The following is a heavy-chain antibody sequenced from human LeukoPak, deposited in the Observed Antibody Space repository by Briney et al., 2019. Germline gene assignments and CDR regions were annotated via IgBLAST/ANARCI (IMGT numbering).Heavy chain of an antibody. CDR1: GYTFTGYY. J-gene: IGHJ4*02. V-gene: IGHV1-2*02. CDR2: INPNSGGT. D-gene: IGHD3-10*01. Sequence: ASVKVSCKASGYTFTGYYMHWVRQAPGQGLEWMGWINPNSGGTNYAQKFQGRVTMIRDTSISTAYMELSRLRSDDTAVYYCARGGSGSYYPFAYWGQGTLVTVSS. CDR3: ARGGSGSYYPFAY.